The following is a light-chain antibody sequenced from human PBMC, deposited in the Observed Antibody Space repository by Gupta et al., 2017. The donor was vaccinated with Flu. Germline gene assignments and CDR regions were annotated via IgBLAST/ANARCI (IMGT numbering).Light chain of an antibody. CDR2: QVS. CDR1: QSLVYSDGNTY. Sequence: DVVMTQSPLSLPVTLGQPASISCSSSQSLVYSDGNTYLHWFQHRPGQSPRRLIYQVSHRESGVPDRFSGSGSGTDLTLKISRVEAEDVGVYYCMQGSRWPWAFGQGTKVEIK. V-gene: IGKV2-30*01. CDR3: MQGSRWPWA. J-gene: IGKJ1*01.